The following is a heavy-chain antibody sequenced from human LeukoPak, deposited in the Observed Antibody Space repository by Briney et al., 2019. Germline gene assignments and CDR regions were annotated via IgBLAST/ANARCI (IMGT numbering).Heavy chain of an antibody. CDR2: ISSSSSYI. D-gene: IGHD6-13*01. CDR1: GFTFSSYS. CDR3: VRGPPQQLVHYYYFSMDV. V-gene: IGHV3-21*01. J-gene: IGHJ6*02. Sequence: KPGGSLRLSCAASGFTFSSYSMNWVRQAPGKGLEWVSSISSSSSYIYYADSVEGRFTISRDNAKNTLYLQMNSLRAEDTAVYYCVRGPPQQLVHYYYFSMDVWGQGTTVSVSS.